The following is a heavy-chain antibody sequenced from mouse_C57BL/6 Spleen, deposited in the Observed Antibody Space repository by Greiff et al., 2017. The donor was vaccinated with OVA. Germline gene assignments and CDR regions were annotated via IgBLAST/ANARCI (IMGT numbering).Heavy chain of an antibody. V-gene: IGHV2-9-1*01. D-gene: IGHD1-1*01. J-gene: IGHJ2*01. CDR2: IWTGGGT. Sequence: VQRVESGPGLVAPSQSLSITCTVSGFSLTSYAISWVRQPPGKGLEWLGVIWTGGGTNYNSALKSRLSISKDNSKSQVFLKMNSLQTDDTARYYCARTRYGSSYNYFDYWGQGTTLTVSS. CDR3: ARTRYGSSYNYFDY. CDR1: GFSLTSYA.